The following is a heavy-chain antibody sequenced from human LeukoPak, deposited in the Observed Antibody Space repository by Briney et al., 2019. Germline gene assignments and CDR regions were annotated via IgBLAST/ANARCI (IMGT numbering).Heavy chain of an antibody. CDR2: INPNSGGT. V-gene: IGHV1-2*02. Sequence: ASVKVSCKASGYTFTGYYMHWVRQAPGQGLEWMGWINPNSGGTNYAQKLQGRVTMTRDTSISTAYMDLSRLTSDDTAVYYCAREVAAGAWDYWGQGTPVTVSS. J-gene: IGHJ4*02. D-gene: IGHD6-13*01. CDR1: GYTFTGYY. CDR3: AREVAAGAWDY.